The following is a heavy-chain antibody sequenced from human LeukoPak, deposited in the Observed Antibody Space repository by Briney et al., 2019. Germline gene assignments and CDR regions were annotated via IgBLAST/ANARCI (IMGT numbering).Heavy chain of an antibody. CDR2: IRFDGSNK. CDR3: ARDPEITLVRGVTNWFDP. J-gene: IGHJ5*02. V-gene: IGHV3-30*02. D-gene: IGHD3-10*01. Sequence: PGGSLRLSCAASGFNFSSYGMHWVRQAPGKGLEWVAFIRFDGSNKYYADSVKGRFTISRDNSKNTLYLQMNSLRAEDTAVYYCARDPEITLVRGVTNWFDPWGQGTLVTVSS. CDR1: GFNFSSYG.